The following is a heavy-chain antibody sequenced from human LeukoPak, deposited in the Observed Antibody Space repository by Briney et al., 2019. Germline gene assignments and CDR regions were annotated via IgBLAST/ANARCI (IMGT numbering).Heavy chain of an antibody. D-gene: IGHD2-2*01. CDR1: GFTFSSYA. CDR2: ISGRGGST. CDR3: AKDASQLLPLYYFDY. V-gene: IGHV3-23*01. Sequence: PGRSLRLSCAASGFTFSSYAMSWVSQAPGKGLEWVSAISGRGGSTYYADSMKGRFTISRDNSKNTLYLQMNSLRAEDTAVYYCAKDASQLLPLYYFDYWGQGTLVTVSS. J-gene: IGHJ4*02.